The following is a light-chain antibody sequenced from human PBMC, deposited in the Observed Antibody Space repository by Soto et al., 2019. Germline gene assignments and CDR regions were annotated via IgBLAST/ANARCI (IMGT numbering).Light chain of an antibody. V-gene: IGKV3-11*01. J-gene: IGKJ4*01. CDR2: AAS. CDR3: QQRSDWPIT. CDR1: QSVSSY. Sequence: EIVLTQSPAILSLSPGERATLSCRASQSVSSYLTWYQQKPGQAPSILIYAASNRATGIPVRFSGSGSGTDFTLTISSLEPEDSAVYYCQQRSDWPITAGGGTKVEIK.